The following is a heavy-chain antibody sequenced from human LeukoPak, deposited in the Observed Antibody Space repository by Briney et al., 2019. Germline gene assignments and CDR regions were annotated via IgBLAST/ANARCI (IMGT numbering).Heavy chain of an antibody. CDR1: GGSISSGDYY. CDR2: IYYSGST. Sequence: SSQTLSLTCTVSGGSISSGDYYWRWIRQPPGKGLEWIGYIYYSGSTYYNPSLKSRVTISVDTSKNQFSLKLSSVTAADTAVYYCARGRYYYDSSGYYYPEYYFDYWGQGTLVTVSS. D-gene: IGHD3-22*01. CDR3: ARGRYYYDSSGYYYPEYYFDY. J-gene: IGHJ4*02. V-gene: IGHV4-30-4*08.